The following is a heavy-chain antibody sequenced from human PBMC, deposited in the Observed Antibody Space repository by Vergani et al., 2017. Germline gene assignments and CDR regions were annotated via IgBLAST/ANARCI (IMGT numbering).Heavy chain of an antibody. Sequence: QAQLQQWGAGLLKPSETLSLTCAISGGSFNDYWWTWIRQPPGKGLEWIGEIRHDGITHYSPSLKSRVTISIDTSTHQFSLNLRSVTAADTAVDYCAREGYCTNGVCFTLFDVWGQGALVTVSS. J-gene: IGHJ4*02. CDR1: GGSFNDYW. CDR3: AREGYCTNGVCFTLFDV. D-gene: IGHD2-8*01. CDR2: IRHDGIT. V-gene: IGHV4-34*01.